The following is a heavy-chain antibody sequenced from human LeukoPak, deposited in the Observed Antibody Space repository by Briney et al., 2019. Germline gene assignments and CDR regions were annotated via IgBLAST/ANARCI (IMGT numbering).Heavy chain of an antibody. CDR1: GFPFNTYA. V-gene: IGHV3-64D*06. Sequence: PGGSLRLSCSASGFPFNTYAIHWVRQAPGKGLEYVAGISSNGDNIDFADSAKGRFTISRDNSKSTLFLQMNSLRAEDTAVYFCTRDSALLGVAFDLWGQGTVVTVSS. J-gene: IGHJ3*01. D-gene: IGHD2-15*01. CDR3: TRDSALLGVAFDL. CDR2: ISSNGDNI.